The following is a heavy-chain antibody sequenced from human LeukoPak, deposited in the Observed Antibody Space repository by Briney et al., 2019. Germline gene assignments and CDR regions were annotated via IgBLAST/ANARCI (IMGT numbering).Heavy chain of an antibody. Sequence: SVKVSCKASGGTFSNYAISWVRQAPGQGLEWMGRIIPMFGTTNYAQNFQGRVTITTDESTSTAYMEVGSLRIEDTAVYYCASVTVTTWAPDGHMDVCGNGPRSPSP. CDR3: ASVTVTTWAPDGHMDV. CDR2: IIPMFGTT. V-gene: IGHV1-69*05. D-gene: IGHD4-11*01. J-gene: IGHJ6*03. CDR1: GGTFSNYA.